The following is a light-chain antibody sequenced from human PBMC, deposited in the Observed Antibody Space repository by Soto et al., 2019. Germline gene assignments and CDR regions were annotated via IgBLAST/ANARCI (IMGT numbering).Light chain of an antibody. J-gene: IGLJ1*01. CDR3: QTWGTGIHYV. Sequence: QLELTQSPSASASLGASVKLTCTLSSGHSSYAIAWHQQQPEKGPRYLMKLNSDGSHSKGDGIPDRFSGSSSGAERYLTISSLQSEDEADYYCQTWGTGIHYVFGTGTKVTVL. CDR2: LNSDGSH. V-gene: IGLV4-69*01. CDR1: SGHSSYA.